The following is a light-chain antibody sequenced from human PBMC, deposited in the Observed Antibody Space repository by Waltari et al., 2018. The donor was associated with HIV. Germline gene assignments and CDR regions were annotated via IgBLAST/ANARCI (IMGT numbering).Light chain of an antibody. V-gene: IGLV3-1*01. Sequence: SYELTQPPSMSVSPGQTANFTCSGDNLGDKYTCWYQQKSGQSPVLVIYEDFKRPSGIPERFSGSNSGNTATLTISGTLAMDEADYFCLAWASNTVAFGGGTKLTVL. J-gene: IGLJ3*02. CDR3: LAWASNTVA. CDR1: NLGDKY. CDR2: EDF.